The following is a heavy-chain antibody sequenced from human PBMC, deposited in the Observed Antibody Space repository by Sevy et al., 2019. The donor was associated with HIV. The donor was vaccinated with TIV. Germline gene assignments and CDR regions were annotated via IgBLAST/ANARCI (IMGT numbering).Heavy chain of an antibody. CDR3: ASGWRQPDY. D-gene: IGHD3-3*01. V-gene: IGHV4-4*07. J-gene: IGHJ4*02. CDR1: GGSITSYY. CDR2: IHFSGST. Sequence: SETLSLTCSVSGGSITSYYWSWIRQPAGKGLEWIGRIHFSGSTSSHPSLKSRVTMSVDTSKNQFSLKLNSVTAADTAVYHCASGWRQPDYWGQGTLVTVSS.